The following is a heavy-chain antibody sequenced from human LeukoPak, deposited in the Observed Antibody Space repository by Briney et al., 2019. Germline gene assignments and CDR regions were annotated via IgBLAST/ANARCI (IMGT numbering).Heavy chain of an antibody. V-gene: IGHV3-15*01. CDR2: ILSRGSGGTT. J-gene: IGHJ5*02. D-gene: IGHD2-21*01. CDR3: THISNIPDLFTS. CDR1: GLTFTDAW. Sequence: GGSLRLSCEVSGLTFTDAWMSWVRQAPGKGLEWVGRILSRGSGGTTDYAAPVKGRFTISRDDSKNAVYLEMYSLKSEDTAIYFCTHISNIPDLFTSWGQGTLVTVSS.